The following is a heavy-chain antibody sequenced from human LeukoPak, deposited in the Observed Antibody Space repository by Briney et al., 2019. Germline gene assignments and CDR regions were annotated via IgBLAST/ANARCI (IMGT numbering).Heavy chain of an antibody. V-gene: IGHV3-21*01. CDR2: ISSSSSYI. CDR1: GFTFSSYS. D-gene: IGHD3-10*01. Sequence: GGSLRLSCAASGFTFSSYSMNWVRQAPRKGLEWVSSISSSSSYIYYADSVKGRFTISRDNAKNSLYLQMNSLRAEDTAVYYCARGMVRGVKGSYGMDVWGQGTTVTVSS. J-gene: IGHJ6*02. CDR3: ARGMVRGVKGSYGMDV.